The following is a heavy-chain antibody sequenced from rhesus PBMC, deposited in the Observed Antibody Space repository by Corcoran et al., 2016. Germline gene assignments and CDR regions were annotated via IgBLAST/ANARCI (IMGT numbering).Heavy chain of an antibody. V-gene: IGHV4-122*02. D-gene: IGHD5-24*01. J-gene: IGHJ4*01. Sequence: QVQLQESGPGLVKPSETLSLTCAVSGGSISSGYYYWSWIRQPPGKGLGWIGYITDSGSTSYTPARKGRVTISRDTSKNQFSLKLSSVTAADTAVYYCASSYSGYSFYWGQGVLVTVSS. CDR1: GGSISSGYYY. CDR2: ITDSGST. CDR3: ASSYSGYSFY.